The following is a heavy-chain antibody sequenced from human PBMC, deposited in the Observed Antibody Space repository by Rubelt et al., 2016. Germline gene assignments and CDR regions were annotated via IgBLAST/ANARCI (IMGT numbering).Heavy chain of an antibody. CDR2: IWNTGST. CDR1: GDSISSGYY. CDR3: AREDYDSKRGHFDY. J-gene: IGHJ4*02. V-gene: IGHV4-38-2*02. D-gene: IGHD3-3*01. Sequence: QVQLQESGPGLVKPSETLSLTCTVSGDSISSGYYWGWLRQPPGRGLEWIASIWNTGSTYYNPSLKSRVTISVDTSENQFALKLSSVTAADTAVYYWAREDYDSKRGHFDYWGQGTLVTDSS.